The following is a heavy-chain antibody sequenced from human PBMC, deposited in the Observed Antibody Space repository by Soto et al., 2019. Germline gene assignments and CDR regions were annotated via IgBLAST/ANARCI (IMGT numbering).Heavy chain of an antibody. Sequence: GGSLRLSCAASGFTFSSYAMSWVRQAPGKGLEWVAVISYDGSEIHYVDSVKGRCTISRDNAKNCLYLQMSSLRVEDTGVYYCAGFVLSDAAITDIYTPSLLYSLPFFFWGSLRLSCAASGFTFSSYAMHW. CDR2: ISYDGSEI. D-gene: IGHD3-16*01. CDR1: GFTFSSYA. CDR3: AGFVLSDAAITDIYTPSLLYSLPFFFWGSLRLSCAASGFTFSSYAMH. J-gene: IGHJ1*01. V-gene: IGHV3-7*01.